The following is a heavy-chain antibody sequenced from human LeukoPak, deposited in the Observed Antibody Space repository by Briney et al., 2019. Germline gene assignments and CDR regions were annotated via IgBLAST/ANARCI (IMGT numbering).Heavy chain of an antibody. J-gene: IGHJ4*02. CDR3: ARVLRDYYDSSGYCDY. CDR2: IYSGGST. V-gene: IGHV3-66*01. CDR1: GFTVSSNY. D-gene: IGHD3-22*01. Sequence: PGGSLRLSCAASGFTVSSNYMSWVRQAPGKGLEWVSVIYSGGSTYYADSVKGRFTISRDNSKNTLYLQMNSLRAEDTAVYYCARVLRDYYDSSGYCDYWGQGILVTVSS.